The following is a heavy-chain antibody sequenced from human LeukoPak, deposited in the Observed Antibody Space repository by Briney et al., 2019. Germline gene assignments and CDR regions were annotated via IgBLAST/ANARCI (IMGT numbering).Heavy chain of an antibody. CDR2: ISASGGSP. D-gene: IGHD3-3*01. CDR1: GFTFSSYA. Sequence: GGSLRLSCAASGFTFSSYAMNWVRQAQGRGLEWVSAISASGGSPCYADSVKGRVTISRDNSKNTLFLQMNSLRAEDTAVYYCAKDPYYDPTNWFDPWGQGTLVTVSS. J-gene: IGHJ5*02. V-gene: IGHV3-23*01. CDR3: AKDPYYDPTNWFDP.